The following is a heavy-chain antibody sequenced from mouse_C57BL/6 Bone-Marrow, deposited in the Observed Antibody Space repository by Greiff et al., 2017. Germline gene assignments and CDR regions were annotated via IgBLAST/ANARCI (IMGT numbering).Heavy chain of an antibody. Sequence: VQLQQPGAELVKPGASVKMSCKASGYTFTSYWITWVKQRPGQGLEWIGDIYPGSGSTNYNEKFKSKATLTVDTSSSTAYMQLSSLTTEDAAVYYCARSFVLLTSYYFANGGQGTTLTGSA. CDR2: IYPGSGST. CDR3: ARSFVLLTSYYFAN. CDR1: GYTFTSYW. J-gene: IGHJ2*01. V-gene: IGHV1-55*01. D-gene: IGHD3-1*01.